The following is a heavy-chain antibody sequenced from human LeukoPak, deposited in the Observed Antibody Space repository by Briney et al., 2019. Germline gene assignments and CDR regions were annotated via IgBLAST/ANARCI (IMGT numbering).Heavy chain of an antibody. J-gene: IGHJ5*02. CDR3: ARVGSYWFDA. CDR2: ISYVGSI. CDR1: GAFISSGDYY. V-gene: IGHV4-30-4*01. Sequence: SETLSLTCTVSGAFISSGDYYWGWIRQPPGKGLEWIGHISYVGSIYYNPSLESRISMSVDTSKNHFSLKLRSATAADTAFYCCARVGSYWFDAWGQGTLVTVSA. D-gene: IGHD3-16*01.